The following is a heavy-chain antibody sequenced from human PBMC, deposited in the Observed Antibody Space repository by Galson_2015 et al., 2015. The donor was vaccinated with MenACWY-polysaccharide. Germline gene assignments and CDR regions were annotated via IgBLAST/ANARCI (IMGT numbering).Heavy chain of an antibody. D-gene: IGHD3-10*01. Sequence: LSLPCAATRFTFSDYGMHWVRQAPGKGLEWVAFIWDDGSRRYYADSVKGRFAISRDNSDNTLYLQLNNLRAADTAVYYCPRVGRDHSGSYFPGGFDPWGQGTLVTVSS. J-gene: IGHJ5*02. CDR1: RFTFSDYG. CDR2: IWDDGSRR. CDR3: PRVGRDHSGSYFPGGFDP. V-gene: IGHV3-33*01.